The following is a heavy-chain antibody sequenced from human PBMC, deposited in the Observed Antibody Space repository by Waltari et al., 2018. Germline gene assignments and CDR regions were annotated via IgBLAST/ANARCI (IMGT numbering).Heavy chain of an antibody. Sequence: QVQLQESGSGLVKPSETLSLTCPVSGGSISSYAWSWIRQPPGKGLEWIGYIYYSGSTNYNPSLKSRVTISVDTSKNQFSLKLSSVTAADTAVYYCARVIAAAGGVAFDIWGQGTMVTVSS. CDR1: GGSISSYA. J-gene: IGHJ3*02. CDR3: ARVIAAAGGVAFDI. CDR2: IYYSGST. D-gene: IGHD6-13*01. V-gene: IGHV4-59*01.